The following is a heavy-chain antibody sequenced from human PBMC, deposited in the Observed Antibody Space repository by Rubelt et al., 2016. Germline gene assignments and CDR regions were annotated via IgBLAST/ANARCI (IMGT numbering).Heavy chain of an antibody. D-gene: IGHD4-11*01. CDR3: ARAVYSNYEGAFDY. V-gene: IGHV3-33*05. Sequence: GKGLEWVAVISYDGSNKYYADSVKGRFTISRDNSKNTLYLQMNSLRAEDTAVYYCARAVYSNYEGAFDYWGQGTLVTVSS. J-gene: IGHJ4*02. CDR2: ISYDGSNK.